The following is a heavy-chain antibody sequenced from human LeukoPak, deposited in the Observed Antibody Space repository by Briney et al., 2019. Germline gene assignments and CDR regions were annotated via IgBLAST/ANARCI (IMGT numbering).Heavy chain of an antibody. CDR2: ISYDGSNK. CDR3: AKDLNAAMVEGAFDY. D-gene: IGHD5-18*01. Sequence: PGGSLRLSCAASGFTFSSYGMHWVRQAPGKGLEWVAVISYDGSNKYYADSVKGRFTISRDNSKNTLYLQMNSLRAEDTAVSYCAKDLNAAMVEGAFDYWGQGTLVTVSS. V-gene: IGHV3-30*18. J-gene: IGHJ4*02. CDR1: GFTFSSYG.